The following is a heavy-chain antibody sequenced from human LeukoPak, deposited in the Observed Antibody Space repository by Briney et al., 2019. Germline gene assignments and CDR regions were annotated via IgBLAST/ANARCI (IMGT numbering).Heavy chain of an antibody. D-gene: IGHD2/OR15-2a*01. V-gene: IGHV3-74*01. J-gene: IGHJ4*02. CDR1: GFTFSSYW. CDR3: ARSNYDSTTFYYHFDL. CDR2: VDVHGQGT. Sequence: PGGSLRLSCAASGFTFSSYWMHWVRQAPGQGPAWVSGVDVHGQGTAYADSVKGRFTISRDNAKNTLSLQMNSLSAEDTAVYYCARSNYDSTTFYYHFDLWGQGTLVTVSS.